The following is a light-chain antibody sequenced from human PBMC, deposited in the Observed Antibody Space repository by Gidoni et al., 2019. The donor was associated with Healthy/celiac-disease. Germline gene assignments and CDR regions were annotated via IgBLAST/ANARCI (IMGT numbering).Light chain of an antibody. J-gene: IGKJ1*01. CDR3: QQYYSTPQT. V-gene: IGKV4-1*01. Sequence: DIVMTQSPDSLAVSLGERATINCKSSQSLLYSYNNKNYLAWYQQKSGQPPKLLIYWASTRESGVPDRFSGGGSGTDFTLTISSLQAEDVAVYYCQQYYSTPQTFXQXTKVEI. CDR1: QSLLYSYNNKNY. CDR2: WAS.